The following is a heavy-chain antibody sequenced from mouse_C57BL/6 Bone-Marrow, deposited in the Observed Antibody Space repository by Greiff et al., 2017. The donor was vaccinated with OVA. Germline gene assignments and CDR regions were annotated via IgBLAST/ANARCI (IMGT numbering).Heavy chain of an antibody. Sequence: QVQLQQPGPELVKPGASVKLSCKASGYTFTSYWMHWVKQRPGKGLEWIGHIYPGDGGTNYTEKFKSKATLTEDKSSSTAYMQRSSLTAEDSAVYYCAGDAWFAYWGQGTLLTVSA. CDR3: AGDAWFAY. CDR1: GYTFTSYW. CDR2: IYPGDGGT. V-gene: IGHV1-53*01. J-gene: IGHJ3*01. D-gene: IGHD2-13*01.